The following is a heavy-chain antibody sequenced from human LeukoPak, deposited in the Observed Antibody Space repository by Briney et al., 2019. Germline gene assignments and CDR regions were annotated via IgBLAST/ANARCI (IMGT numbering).Heavy chain of an antibody. J-gene: IGHJ6*02. CDR2: MNPNSGNT. CDR1: GYTFTSYD. D-gene: IGHD6-19*01. V-gene: IGHV1-8*01. Sequence: ASVKVSCKASGYTFTSYDINWVRQATGQGLEWMGWMNPNSGNTGYAQKFQGRVTMTRNTSISTAYMELSSLRSEDTAVYYCARTHSSGWYSVLYYYYGMDVWGQGTTVTVSS. CDR3: ARTHSSGWYSVLYYYYGMDV.